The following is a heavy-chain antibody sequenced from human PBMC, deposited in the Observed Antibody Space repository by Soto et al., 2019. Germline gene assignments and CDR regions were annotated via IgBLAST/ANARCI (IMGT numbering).Heavy chain of an antibody. Sequence: SVKVSCKASGGAFSSYAISWVRQAPGQGLEWMGGIIPIFGTANYAQKFQGRVTITADESTSTAYMELSSLRSEDTAVYYCARSRAFLEWLFFDYWGQGTLVTVSS. J-gene: IGHJ4*02. D-gene: IGHD3-3*02. CDR3: ARSRAFLEWLFFDY. CDR1: GGAFSSYA. V-gene: IGHV1-69*13. CDR2: IIPIFGTA.